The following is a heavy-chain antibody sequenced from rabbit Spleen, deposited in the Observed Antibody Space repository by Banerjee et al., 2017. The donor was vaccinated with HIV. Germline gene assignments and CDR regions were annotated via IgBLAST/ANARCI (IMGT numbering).Heavy chain of an antibody. CDR2: IDPIFGST. J-gene: IGHJ4*01. Sequence: QEQLEESGGDLVKPEASLTLTCKASRLDLSNYYYMCWVRQAPGKGLEWIGYIDPIFGSTYYASWVNGRFTISRHNAQNTLYLQLNSLTAADTATYFCVRDQAGYAGYGPWYFNLWGPGTLVTVS. D-gene: IGHD7-1*01. CDR1: RLDLSNYYY. V-gene: IGHV1S43*01. CDR3: VRDQAGYAGYGPWYFNL.